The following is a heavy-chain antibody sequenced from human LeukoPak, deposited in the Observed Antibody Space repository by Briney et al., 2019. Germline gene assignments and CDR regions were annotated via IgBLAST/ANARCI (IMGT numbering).Heavy chain of an antibody. CDR2: ISGSGGST. Sequence: GGSLRLSCAASGFTFSNSSMSWVRQAPGKGLEWVSVISGSGGSTDYADSVKGRFTISRDNSKNTLYLQISSLRAEDTAVYYCAKGSGWYVWGQGTLVTVSS. D-gene: IGHD6-19*01. J-gene: IGHJ4*02. V-gene: IGHV3-23*01. CDR1: GFTFSNSS. CDR3: AKGSGWYV.